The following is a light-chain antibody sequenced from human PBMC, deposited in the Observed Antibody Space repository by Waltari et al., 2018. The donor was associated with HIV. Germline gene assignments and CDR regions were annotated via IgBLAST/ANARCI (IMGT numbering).Light chain of an antibody. J-gene: IGKJ1*01. CDR1: QSVSSDY. V-gene: IGKV3-20*01. Sequence: EIVLTQSPGTVSLSPGERATLPCRASQSVSSDYLAWYQQRPGQAPRLLMYGASNGATGIPDRFSGSGSGTDFTLTISRLQPEDSAVYYCQQYGSSPWTFGQGTKVEI. CDR2: GAS. CDR3: QQYGSSPWT.